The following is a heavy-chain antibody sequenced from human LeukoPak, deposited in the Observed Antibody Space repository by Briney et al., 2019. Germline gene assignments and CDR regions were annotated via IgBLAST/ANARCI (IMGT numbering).Heavy chain of an antibody. D-gene: IGHD3-9*01. V-gene: IGHV3-21*01. CDR2: ISSSSSYI. J-gene: IGHJ3*02. CDR1: GSTFSSYS. CDR3: ARDWYDNSDAFDI. Sequence: GGSLRLSCAASGSTFSSYSMNWVRQAPGKGLEWVSSISSSSSYIYYADSLKGRFTISRDNAKNSLYLQIDSLRAEDTAVYYCARDWYDNSDAFDIWGQGTMVTISS.